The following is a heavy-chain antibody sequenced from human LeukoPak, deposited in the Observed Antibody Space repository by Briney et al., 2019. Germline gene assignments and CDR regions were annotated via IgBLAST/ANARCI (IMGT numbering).Heavy chain of an antibody. V-gene: IGHV4-34*01. CDR1: GEFFSGYY. J-gene: IGHJ2*01. CDR3: ARRVVVVPAAILQSRYFDL. CDR2: INHSGST. D-gene: IGHD2-2*01. Sequence: PADTLSLTCGVYGEFFSGYYWSWIRQPTGKGLEWIGEINHSGSTNYSPSLKSRVTISVDTSKNQFSLKLSSVTAADTAVYYCARRVVVVPAAILQSRYFDLWGRGTLVTVSS.